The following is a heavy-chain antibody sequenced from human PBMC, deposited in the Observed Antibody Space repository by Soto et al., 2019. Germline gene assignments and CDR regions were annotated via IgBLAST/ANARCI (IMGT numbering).Heavy chain of an antibody. V-gene: IGHV4-39*01. Sequence: SETLSLTCTVSGGSISSSSYYWGWIRQPPGKGLEWIGSIYYSGSTYYNPCLKSRVTISVDTSKNQFSLKLSSVTAADTAVYYCARHEYYDFWSGYYRYNWFDPWGQGTLVTVSS. J-gene: IGHJ5*02. CDR1: GGSISSSSYY. CDR3: ARHEYYDFWSGYYRYNWFDP. D-gene: IGHD3-3*01. CDR2: IYYSGST.